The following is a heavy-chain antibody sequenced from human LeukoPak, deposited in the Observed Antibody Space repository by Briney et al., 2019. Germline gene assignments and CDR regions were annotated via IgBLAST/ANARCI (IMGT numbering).Heavy chain of an antibody. CDR2: MNPNSNSK. V-gene: IGHV1-8*01. Sequence: ASVKVSCKASGYTFTDYDINWVRQAAGQGPELMGWMNPNSNSKAYTEKFQGRLTMTTNTSTTTVYMELSGLRPEDTAMYYCARGATFQRQALAYWGQGTLVIVSS. D-gene: IGHD2/OR15-2a*01. CDR3: ARGATFQRQALAY. CDR1: GYTFTDYD. J-gene: IGHJ4*02.